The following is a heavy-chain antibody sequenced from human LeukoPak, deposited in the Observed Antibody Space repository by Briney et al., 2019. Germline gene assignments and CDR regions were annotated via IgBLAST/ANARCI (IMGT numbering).Heavy chain of an antibody. CDR1: GLTFSSSW. CDR2: INSDGSST. Sequence: GGSLRLSCAAPGLTFSSSWMHWVRQAPGKGLVWVSRINSDGSSTSYADSVKGRFTISRDNAKNTLYLQMNSLRAEDTAVYYCARDLRRDCPFDYWGQGTLVTVSS. D-gene: IGHD2-21*02. J-gene: IGHJ4*02. V-gene: IGHV3-74*01. CDR3: ARDLRRDCPFDY.